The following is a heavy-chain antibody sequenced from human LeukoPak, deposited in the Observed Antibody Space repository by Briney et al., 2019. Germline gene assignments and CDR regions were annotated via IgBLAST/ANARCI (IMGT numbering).Heavy chain of an antibody. J-gene: IGHJ6*03. D-gene: IGHD2-2*01. V-gene: IGHV4-34*01. CDR2: INHSGST. Sequence: SETLSLTCAVYGGSFSGYYWSWIRQPPGKGLEWIGEINHSGSTNYNPSLKSRVTISVDTSKNQFSLKLSSVTAADTAVYYCARTVVVPASAVGFYYYYMDVWGKGTTVTISS. CDR3: ARTVVVPASAVGFYYYYMDV. CDR1: GGSFSGYY.